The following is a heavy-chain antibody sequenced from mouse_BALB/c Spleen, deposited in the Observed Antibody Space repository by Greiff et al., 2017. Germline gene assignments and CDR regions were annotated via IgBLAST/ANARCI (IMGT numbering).Heavy chain of an antibody. D-gene: IGHD2-1*01. Sequence: EVNLVESGGGLVKPGGSLKLSCAASGFTFSDYYMYWVRQTPEKRLEWVATISDGGSYTYYPDSVKGRFTISRDNAKNNLYLQMSSLKSEDTAMYYCARTGNYVGWFAYWGQGTLVTVSA. J-gene: IGHJ3*01. CDR1: GFTFSDYY. V-gene: IGHV5-4*02. CDR2: ISDGGSYT. CDR3: ARTGNYVGWFAY.